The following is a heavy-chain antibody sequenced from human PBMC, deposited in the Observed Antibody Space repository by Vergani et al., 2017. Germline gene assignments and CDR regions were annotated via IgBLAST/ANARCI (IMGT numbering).Heavy chain of an antibody. J-gene: IGHJ1*01. CDR3: ARGDSSSWYSYFQH. CDR2: IYSGGST. Sequence: EVQLVESGGGLIQPGGSLRLSCAASGFTVSSNYMSWVRQAPGKGLEWVSVIYSGGSTYYADSVKGRFTISRDNSKITLYLQMNSLRAEDTAVYYCARGDSSSWYSYFQHWGQGTLVTVSS. CDR1: GFTVSSNY. V-gene: IGHV3-53*01. D-gene: IGHD6-13*01.